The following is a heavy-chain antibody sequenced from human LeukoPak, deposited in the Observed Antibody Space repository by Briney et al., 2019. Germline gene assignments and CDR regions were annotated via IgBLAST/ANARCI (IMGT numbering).Heavy chain of an antibody. CDR1: GYTFTGYY. D-gene: IGHD2-15*01. CDR3: ASLGGVAATPDDYYYMDV. J-gene: IGHJ6*03. V-gene: IGHV1-2*02. Sequence: ASVKVSCKASGYTFTGYYMHWVRQAPGQGLEWMGWINPNSGGTNYAQKFQGRVTMTRDTSISTAYMELSRLRSDDTAVYYCASLGGVAATPDDYYYMDVWGKGTTVTVSS. CDR2: INPNSGGT.